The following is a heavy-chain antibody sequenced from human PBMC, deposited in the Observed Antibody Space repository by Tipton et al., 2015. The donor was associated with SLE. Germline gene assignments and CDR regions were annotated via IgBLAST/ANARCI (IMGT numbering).Heavy chain of an antibody. CDR3: ARDGGHSSSSEDYYCYMDV. J-gene: IGHJ6*03. Sequence: SLRLSCAASGFTFSSYWMSWVRQAPGKGLEWVANIKQDGSEKYYVDSVKGRFTISRDNAKNSLYLQMNSLRAEDTAVYYCARDGGHSSSSEDYYCYMDVWGKGTTVTVSS. CDR1: GFTFSSYW. V-gene: IGHV3-7*01. D-gene: IGHD6-6*01. CDR2: IKQDGSEK.